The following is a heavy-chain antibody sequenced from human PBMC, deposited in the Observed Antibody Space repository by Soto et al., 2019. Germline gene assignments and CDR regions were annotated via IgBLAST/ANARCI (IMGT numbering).Heavy chain of an antibody. CDR3: ARVREYDFWSGVKVDDAFDI. CDR1: GGSISSYY. CDR2: IYYSGST. D-gene: IGHD3-3*01. Sequence: SETLSLTCTVSGGSISSYYWSWIRQPPGKGLEWIGYIYYSGSTNYNPSLKSRVTISVDTSKNQFSLKLSSVTAADTAVYYCARVREYDFWSGVKVDDAFDIWGQGTMVT. V-gene: IGHV4-59*01. J-gene: IGHJ3*02.